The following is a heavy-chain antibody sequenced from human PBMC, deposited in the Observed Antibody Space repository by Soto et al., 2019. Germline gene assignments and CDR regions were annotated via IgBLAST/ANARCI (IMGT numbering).Heavy chain of an antibody. Sequence: GSLRLSCAASGFTFGSYAMSWVRQAPGKGLEWVSTISSGGGSTYYADSVKGRFTISRDNSKNSLYVQMNSLRAEDTAVYYCAKVAIFGVVITYFDYWGQGTLVTVSS. CDR3: AKVAIFGVVITYFDY. D-gene: IGHD3-3*01. J-gene: IGHJ4*02. V-gene: IGHV3-23*01. CDR1: GFTFGSYA. CDR2: ISSGGGST.